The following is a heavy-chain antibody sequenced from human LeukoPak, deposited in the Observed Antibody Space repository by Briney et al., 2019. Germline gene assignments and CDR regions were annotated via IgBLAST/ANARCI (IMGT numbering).Heavy chain of an antibody. CDR2: IYYSGST. CDR1: GGSISSSSYY. D-gene: IGHD4-17*01. V-gene: IGHV4-39*07. J-gene: IGHJ6*03. Sequence: SETLSLTCTVSGGSISSSSYYWGWIRQPPGKGLEWIGSIYYSGSTYYNPSLKSRVTISVDTSKNQFSLKLSSVTAADTAVYYCARGADYERIYYYYYYMDVWGKGTTVTVSS. CDR3: ARGADYERIYYYYYYMDV.